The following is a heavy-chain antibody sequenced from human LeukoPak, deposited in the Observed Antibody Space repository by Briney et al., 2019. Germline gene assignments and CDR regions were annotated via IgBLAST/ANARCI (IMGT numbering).Heavy chain of an antibody. V-gene: IGHV3-23*01. Sequence: PGGSLRLSCAASGFSFNTYGMSWVRQAPGKGLEWVSTISGSGGTIYYADSVKGRFTISRDTSKNTVSLLMSSLRDEDTAVYYCAKDLLERRIAVADTFDYWGQGTLVTVSS. D-gene: IGHD6-19*01. CDR1: GFSFNTYG. CDR2: ISGSGGTI. J-gene: IGHJ4*02. CDR3: AKDLLERRIAVADTFDY.